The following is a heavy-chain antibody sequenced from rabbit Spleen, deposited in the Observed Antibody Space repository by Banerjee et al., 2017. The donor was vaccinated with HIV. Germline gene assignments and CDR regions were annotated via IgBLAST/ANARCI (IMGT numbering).Heavy chain of an antibody. Sequence: QEQLVESGGGLVKPGASLTLTCKASGFSFSSNYWISWVRQAPGKGLEWIAGIYTGTTGSTSYANWAKGRFTISKTSSTVTLQMTSLTAADTATYFCARGVVTSESGYYSLWGQGTLVTVS. D-gene: IGHD1-1*01. CDR1: GFSFSSNYW. CDR2: IYTGTTGST. V-gene: IGHV1S45*01. CDR3: ARGVVTSESGYYSL. J-gene: IGHJ4*01.